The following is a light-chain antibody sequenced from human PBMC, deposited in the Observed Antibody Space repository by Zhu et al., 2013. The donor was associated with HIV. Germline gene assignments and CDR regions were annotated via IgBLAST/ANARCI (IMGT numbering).Light chain of an antibody. J-gene: IGKJ1*01. CDR3: QQYNNWPPWA. Sequence: EILMTQSPGTLSVSPGERATLSCRASQSVSSNLAWYQQRPGQPPRLLVYGASTRATGIPARFSGSGSGTEFTLTISSLQSEDSAIYYCQQYNNWPPWAFGQGTRVEIK. CDR1: QSVSSN. V-gene: IGKV3-15*01. CDR2: GAS.